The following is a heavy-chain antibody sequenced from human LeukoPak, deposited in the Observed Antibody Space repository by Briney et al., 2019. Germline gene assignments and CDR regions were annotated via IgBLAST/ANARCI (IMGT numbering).Heavy chain of an antibody. Sequence: PGGSLRLSCAASGFTFSSYWMHWVRPAAGKGLVWVSRISSDGSSTNYADSVRGRFTISRDNAKNTLYPQMNSLRAEDTAVYYCADPSFEFWGQGTLVTVSS. J-gene: IGHJ4*02. V-gene: IGHV3-74*01. CDR1: GFTFSSYW. CDR2: ISSDGSST. CDR3: ADPSFEF.